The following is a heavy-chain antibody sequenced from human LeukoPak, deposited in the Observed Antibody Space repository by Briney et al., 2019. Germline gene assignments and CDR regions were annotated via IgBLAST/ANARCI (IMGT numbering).Heavy chain of an antibody. CDR2: IYYSGST. D-gene: IGHD5-18*01. CDR1: GGSINSYY. CDR3: ARQWNTAMGFDY. V-gene: IGHV4-59*08. Sequence: PSETLSLTCTVSGGSINSYYWSWIRQPPGKGLEWIGYIYYSGSTNYNPSLKSRVTISVDTSKNQFSLKLSSVTAADTAVYYCARQWNTAMGFDYWGQGTLVTVSS. J-gene: IGHJ4*02.